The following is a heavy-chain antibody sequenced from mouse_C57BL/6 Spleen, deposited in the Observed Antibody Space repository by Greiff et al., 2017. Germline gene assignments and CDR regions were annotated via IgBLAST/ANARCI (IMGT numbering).Heavy chain of an antibody. CDR1: GFTFSSYA. D-gene: IGHD2-2*01. CDR3: ARDRGVYGYEDYYAMDY. Sequence: EVQGVESGGGLVKPGGSLKLSCAASGFTFSSYAMSWVRQTPEKRLEWVATISDGGSYTYYPDNVKGRFTISRDNAKNNLYLQMSHLKSEDTAMYYCARDRGVYGYEDYYAMDYWGQGTSVTVSS. CDR2: ISDGGSYT. J-gene: IGHJ4*01. V-gene: IGHV5-4*01.